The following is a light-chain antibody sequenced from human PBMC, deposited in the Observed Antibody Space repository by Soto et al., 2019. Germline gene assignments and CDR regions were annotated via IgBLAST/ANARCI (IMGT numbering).Light chain of an antibody. J-gene: IGLJ2*01. V-gene: IGLV1-44*01. CDR2: SSN. CDR3: AAWDDSLNGVV. CDR1: SSNIGSNS. Sequence: QSVLTQPPSASGTPGQRVTISCSGSSSNIGSNSVNWYQQLPGTAPKLLMYSSNQRPSGVPDQFSGSKSGTSASLAISGLQYEDEADYYCAAWDDSLNGVVFGGGTKLTVL.